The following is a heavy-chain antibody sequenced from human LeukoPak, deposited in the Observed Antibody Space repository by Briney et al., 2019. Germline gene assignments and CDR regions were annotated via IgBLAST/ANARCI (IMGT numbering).Heavy chain of an antibody. Sequence: ASVKVSCRASGYTFTSYDINWVRQATGQGLEWMGWVNPNSGNTGYAQKFQGRVTMTRNTSISTAYMELSSLRSEDTAVYYCASGLLYSSSWYRDYYYYGMDVWGQGTTVTVSS. D-gene: IGHD6-13*01. V-gene: IGHV1-8*01. J-gene: IGHJ6*02. CDR1: GYTFTSYD. CDR2: VNPNSGNT. CDR3: ASGLLYSSSWYRDYYYYGMDV.